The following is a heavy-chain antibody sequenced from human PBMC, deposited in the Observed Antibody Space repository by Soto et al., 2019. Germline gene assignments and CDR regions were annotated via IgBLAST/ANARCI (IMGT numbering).Heavy chain of an antibody. J-gene: IGHJ4*02. CDR1: GGSISSSSYY. D-gene: IGHD3-3*01. Sequence: SETLSLTCTVSGGSISSSSYYWGWIRQPPGKGLEWIGSIYYSGSTYYNPSLKSRVTISVDTSKNRFSLKLSSVTAADTAVYYCAVRFLEWLLYFDYWGQXXLVTVSS. CDR2: IYYSGST. CDR3: AVRFLEWLLYFDY. V-gene: IGHV4-39*01.